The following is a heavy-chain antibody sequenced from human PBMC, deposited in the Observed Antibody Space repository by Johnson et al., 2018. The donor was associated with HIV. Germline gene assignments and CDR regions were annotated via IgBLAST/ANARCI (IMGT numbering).Heavy chain of an antibody. D-gene: IGHD1-1*01. CDR1: GFTFSSYA. CDR3: AIFPPGERDDAFDI. V-gene: IGHV3-30-3*01. J-gene: IGHJ3*02. Sequence: QVQLVESGGGVVQPGRSLRPSCAASGFTFSSYAMHWVRQAPGNGLEWVAVISYDGSNKYYADSVKGRFTISRDNAKNTLYLQMNSLRAEDTAVDYCAIFPPGERDDAFDIWGQGTMVTVSS. CDR2: ISYDGSNK.